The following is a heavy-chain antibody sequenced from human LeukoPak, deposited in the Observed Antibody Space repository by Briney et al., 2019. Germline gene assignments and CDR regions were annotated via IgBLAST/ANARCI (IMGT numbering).Heavy chain of an antibody. CDR1: GITFSTYT. J-gene: IGHJ6*04. CDR2: ISNAGAAT. V-gene: IGHV3-23*01. CDR3: AKDGGGLFAARWMDV. D-gene: IGHD3-3*01. Sequence: GGSLRLSCAASGITFSTYTMSWVRQAPGKGLEWASTISNAGAATYCADSVKGRFTISRDNSKNTLYLQMNSLRAEDTAVYYCAKDGGGLFAARWMDVWGKGTTVTVSS.